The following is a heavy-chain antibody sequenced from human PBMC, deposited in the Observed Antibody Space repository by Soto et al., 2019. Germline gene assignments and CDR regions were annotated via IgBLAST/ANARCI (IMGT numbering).Heavy chain of an antibody. J-gene: IGHJ6*02. Sequence: QVQLVQSGAEVKEPGASLKVSCKASGFTFTNYFFHWVQQAPRQGLEWMGMISPYDGSTSYLQNLQGRVTLTSDTSTSTVYMELSSLRSEDTAVYYCARGDGRGSSGFYYYYGMDVWGHGTTVTVSS. CDR3: ARGDGRGSSGFYYYYGMDV. CDR1: GFTFTNYF. D-gene: IGHD6-25*01. CDR2: ISPYDGST. V-gene: IGHV1-46*04.